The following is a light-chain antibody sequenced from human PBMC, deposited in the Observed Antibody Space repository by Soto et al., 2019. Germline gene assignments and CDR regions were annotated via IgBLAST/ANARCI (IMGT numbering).Light chain of an antibody. CDR1: STDIGAYNY. CDR3: NSYTTLSNRV. V-gene: IGLV2-14*01. CDR2: EVT. Sequence: QSVLTQPASVSGSPGQSITISCTGTSTDIGAYNYVSWYQQHPGKAPKLLIYEVTNRPSGVSNRFSGSKSGNTASLTISGLQPEDEANYYCNSYTTLSNRVFGTGTKVIVL. J-gene: IGLJ1*01.